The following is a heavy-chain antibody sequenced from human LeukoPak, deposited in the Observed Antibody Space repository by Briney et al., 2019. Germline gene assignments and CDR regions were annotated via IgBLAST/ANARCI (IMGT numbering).Heavy chain of an antibody. J-gene: IGHJ4*02. D-gene: IGHD3-10*01. Sequence: NPSETLSLTCTVSGGSINTYYWSWIRQPPGKGLEWIGYIYYGGSTYSNPSLKGRVTISSDTSKNQFSLKLTSVTAADTAVYYCARSSVSGTYSGGYWGQGILVTVSS. V-gene: IGHV4-59*08. CDR1: GGSINTYY. CDR2: IYYGGST. CDR3: ARSSVSGTYSGGY.